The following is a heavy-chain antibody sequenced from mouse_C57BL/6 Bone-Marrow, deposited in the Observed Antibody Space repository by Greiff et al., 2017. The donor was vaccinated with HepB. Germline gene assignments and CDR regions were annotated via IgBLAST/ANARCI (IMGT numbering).Heavy chain of an antibody. J-gene: IGHJ1*01. V-gene: IGHV1-4*02. D-gene: IGHD2-1*01. CDR1: GYTFTSYT. CDR2: INPSSGYI. Sequence: QVQLQQSEAELARPGASVKMSCKASGYTFTSYTMHWVKQRPGQGLEWIGYINPSSGYIEYNQKFKDKTTLTADKSSSTAYMQLSSLTSEDSAVYYCARPEWYQYIDVWGAGTTVTVSS. CDR3: ARPEWYQYIDV.